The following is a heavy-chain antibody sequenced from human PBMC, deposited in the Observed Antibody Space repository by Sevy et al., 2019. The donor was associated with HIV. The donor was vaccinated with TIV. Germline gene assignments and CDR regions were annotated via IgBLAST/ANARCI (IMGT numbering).Heavy chain of an antibody. D-gene: IGHD3-22*01. J-gene: IGHJ4*02. Sequence: GGSLRLSCAASGFTFSSYAMNWVRQAPGKGLEWVSGISGRGGSGDKTNYADSVKGRFTIFRDDSKNSLYLQLNSLRGEDTAIYYCARKYDSSGYFDYWGQGTLVTVSS. CDR3: ARKYDSSGYFDY. V-gene: IGHV3-23*01. CDR1: GFTFSSYA. CDR2: ISGRGGSGDKT.